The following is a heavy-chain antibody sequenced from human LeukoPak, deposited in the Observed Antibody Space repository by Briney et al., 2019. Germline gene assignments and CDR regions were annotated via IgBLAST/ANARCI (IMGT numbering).Heavy chain of an antibody. CDR2: LRYDASNI. CDR1: GFTFSSYW. CDR3: ARDHCSSSSCYWFDP. D-gene: IGHD2-2*01. J-gene: IGHJ5*02. V-gene: IGHV3-30*02. Sequence: GGSLRLSCAASGFTFSSYWMHWVRQAPGKGLEWVAFLRYDASNIYYADSVKGRFTISRDNSKNTLYLQMNSLRVEDTAVYYCARDHCSSSSCYWFDPWGQGTLVTVSS.